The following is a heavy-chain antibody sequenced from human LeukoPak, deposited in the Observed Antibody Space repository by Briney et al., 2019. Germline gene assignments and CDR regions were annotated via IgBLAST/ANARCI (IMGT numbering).Heavy chain of an antibody. D-gene: IGHD3-9*01. CDR3: AKDERGHDILTGYYGY. CDR1: GITLSTYG. V-gene: IGHV3-30*02. J-gene: IGHJ4*02. CDR2: LRHDESKK. Sequence: GGSLRLSCAASGITLSTYGMHWIRQAPGKGLEWVAFLRHDESKKYYADSVKGRFTISRDNSKNTLYLQMNSLRDEDTAVYYCAKDERGHDILTGYYGYWGQGTLVTVSS.